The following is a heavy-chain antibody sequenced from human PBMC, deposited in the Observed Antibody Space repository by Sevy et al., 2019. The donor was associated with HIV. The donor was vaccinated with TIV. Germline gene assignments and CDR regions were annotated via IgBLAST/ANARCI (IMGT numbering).Heavy chain of an antibody. CDR3: ARDRMLFGGGGGMAV. D-gene: IGHD3-16*01. V-gene: IGHV1-2*02. CDR1: ANSFTAYY. CDR2: INPNSDDT. Sequence: ASVKVSCQASANSFTAYYIHWVRQAPGRGLEWMGWINPNSDDTKYAQNFQERVTMTGDPSSSTAYMELSSLTSDDTAVYYCARDRMLFGGGGGMAVWGQGTTVTVSS. J-gene: IGHJ6*02.